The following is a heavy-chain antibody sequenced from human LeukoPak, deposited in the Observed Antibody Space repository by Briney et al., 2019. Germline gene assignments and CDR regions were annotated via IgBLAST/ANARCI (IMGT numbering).Heavy chain of an antibody. V-gene: IGHV3-64*01. CDR1: GFPFSSNG. CDR2: ISSDGGRT. J-gene: IGHJ4*02. CDR3: ARVRAGLYDSSGYFLDY. D-gene: IGHD3-22*01. Sequence: GGSLRLSCAASGFPFSSNGMHWVRQAPGKGLEYVSAISSDGGRTYYANSVKGRFTISRDNSKNTLYLQMGSLRAEDMAVYYCARVRAGLYDSSGYFLDYWGQGTLVTVSS.